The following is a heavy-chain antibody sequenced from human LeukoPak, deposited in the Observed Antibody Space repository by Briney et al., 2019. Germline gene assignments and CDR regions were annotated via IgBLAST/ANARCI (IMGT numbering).Heavy chain of an antibody. V-gene: IGHV3-7*01. CDR3: ARDYGNY. CDR1: GFTFSNYW. CDR2: MNRNGSEK. D-gene: IGHD4-17*01. J-gene: IGHJ4*02. Sequence: PGGSLRLSCAASGFTFSNYWMNWVRQAPGKGPEWVANMNRNGSEKYYVDSVKGRFTISRDNAKNSLYLQMNSLRAEDTAVYYCARDYGNYWGQGTLVTVSS.